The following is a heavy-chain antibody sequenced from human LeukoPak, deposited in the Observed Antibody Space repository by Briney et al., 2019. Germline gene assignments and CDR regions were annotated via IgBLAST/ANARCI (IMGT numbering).Heavy chain of an antibody. CDR3: ARDYDFWSGYYLSNWFDP. CDR1: GYTFTTYG. CDR2: ISAYNGNT. D-gene: IGHD3-3*01. J-gene: IGHJ5*02. V-gene: IGHV1-18*01. Sequence: ASVKVPCKASGYTFTTYGISWVRQAPGQGLEWMGWISAYNGNTNYAQKLQGRVTMTTDTSTSTAYMELRSLRSDDTAVYYCARDYDFWSGYYLSNWFDPWGQGTLVTVSS.